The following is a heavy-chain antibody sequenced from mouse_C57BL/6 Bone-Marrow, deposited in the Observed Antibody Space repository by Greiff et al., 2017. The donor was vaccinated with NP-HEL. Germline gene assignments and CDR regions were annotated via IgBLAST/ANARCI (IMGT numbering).Heavy chain of an antibody. CDR1: GFSLTSYG. CDR2: IWSGGST. Sequence: QVQLQQSGPGLVQPSQSLSITCTVSGFSLTSYGVHWVRQSPGKGLEWLGVIWSGGSTDYNAAFISRLSISKDNSKSQVFFKMNSLQAVDTAIYYCARGIYGNLFWYFDVWGTGTTVTVSS. J-gene: IGHJ1*03. V-gene: IGHV2-2*01. D-gene: IGHD2-1*01. CDR3: ARGIYGNLFWYFDV.